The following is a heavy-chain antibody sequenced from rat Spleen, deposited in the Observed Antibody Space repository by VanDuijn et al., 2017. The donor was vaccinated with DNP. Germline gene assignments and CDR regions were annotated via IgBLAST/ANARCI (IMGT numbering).Heavy chain of an antibody. CDR2: MSSGGGST. D-gene: IGHD1-11*01. V-gene: IGHV5-25*01. CDR1: GFIFSNHY. Sequence: EVQLVESGGGLVQPGGSVKLSCAASGFIFSNHYMAWVRQAPTRGLEWVASMSSGGGSTSYPDSVKGRFAISRDNAENTVYRQMNSLRSDDTATYYCATFEGRDAWGQGTSVTVSS. CDR3: ATFEGRDA. J-gene: IGHJ4*01.